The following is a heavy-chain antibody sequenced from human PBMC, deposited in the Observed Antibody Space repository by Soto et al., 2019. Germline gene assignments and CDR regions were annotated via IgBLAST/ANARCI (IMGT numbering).Heavy chain of an antibody. CDR1: GFTFSSYS. Sequence: GGSLRLSCAASGFTFSSYSMNWVRQAPGKGLEWVSYISSSSSTIYYADSVKGRFTISRDNAKNSLYLQMNSLRAEDTAVYYCARASRAELGEGGLDIWGQGTMVTVSS. CDR2: ISSSSSTI. CDR3: ARASRAELGEGGLDI. J-gene: IGHJ3*02. D-gene: IGHD7-27*01. V-gene: IGHV3-48*04.